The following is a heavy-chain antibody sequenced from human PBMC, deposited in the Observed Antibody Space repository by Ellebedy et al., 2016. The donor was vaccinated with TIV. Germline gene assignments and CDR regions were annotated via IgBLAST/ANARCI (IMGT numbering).Heavy chain of an antibody. CDR2: IYYSGST. V-gene: IGHV4-59*01. J-gene: IGHJ6*02. CDR3: ARDRSTWFGGYYYYHYGMDV. Sequence: GSLRLXXTVSGDPMSNYYWSWIRQPPGKGLEWIGYIYYSGSTKYNPSLKSRVTMSIDSSQSQFSLNLSSVSAADTAVYYCARDRSTWFGGYYYYHYGMDVWGQGTTVTVSS. CDR1: GDPMSNYY. D-gene: IGHD3-10*01.